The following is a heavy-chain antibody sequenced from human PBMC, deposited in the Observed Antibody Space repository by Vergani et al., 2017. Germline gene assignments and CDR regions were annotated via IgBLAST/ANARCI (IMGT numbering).Heavy chain of an antibody. CDR1: GFTFSSYG. CDR2: ISGSGGST. D-gene: IGHD3-3*01. J-gene: IGHJ5*02. CDR3: AKESHDFWSGYYVEWFDP. V-gene: IGHV3-23*01. Sequence: EVQLLESGGGLVQPGGSLRLSCAASGFTFSSYGMSWVRQAPGKGLEWVSAISGSGGSTYYADSVKGRFTISRDNSKNTLYLQMNSLRAEDTAVYYCAKESHDFWSGYYVEWFDPWGQGTLVTVSS.